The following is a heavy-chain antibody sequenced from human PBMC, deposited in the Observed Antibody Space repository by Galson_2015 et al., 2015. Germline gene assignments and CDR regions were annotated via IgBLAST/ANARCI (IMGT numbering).Heavy chain of an antibody. Sequence: SLRLSCAASGFAFSNAWMSWVRQAPGKGLEWVGRIKRKTDGGTTEYAAPVKGRLTISRDDSKNTLYLQMNSLKTEDTAVYYCTTPKIGPNYYYDSGYWGQGTLVTVSS. CDR3: TTPKIGPNYYYDSGY. CDR2: IKRKTDGGTT. CDR1: GFAFSNAW. J-gene: IGHJ4*02. V-gene: IGHV3-15*01. D-gene: IGHD3-22*01.